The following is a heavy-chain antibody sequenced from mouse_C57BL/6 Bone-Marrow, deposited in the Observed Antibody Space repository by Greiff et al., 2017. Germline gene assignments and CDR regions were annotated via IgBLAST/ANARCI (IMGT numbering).Heavy chain of an antibody. Sequence: QLQQSGPELVKPGASVKISCKASGYSFTDYNMNWVKQSNGKSLEWIGVINPNYGTTSYNQKFKGKATLTVDKSSSTAYMQLNSRTSEYSSVYYCARGYDYDYAMDYWGQGTSVTVSS. CDR1: GYSFTDYN. CDR2: INPNYGTT. D-gene: IGHD2-4*01. J-gene: IGHJ4*01. V-gene: IGHV1-39*01. CDR3: ARGYDYDYAMDY.